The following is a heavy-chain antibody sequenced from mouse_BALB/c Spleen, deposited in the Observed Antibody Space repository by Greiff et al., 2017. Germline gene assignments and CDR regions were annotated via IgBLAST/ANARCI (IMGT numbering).Heavy chain of an antibody. CDR3: ARGTGRDY. D-gene: IGHD4-1*01. CDR2: INPGSGGT. Sequence: QVQLQQSGAELVRPGTSVKVSCKASGYAFTNYLIEWVKQRPGQGLEWIGVINPGSGGTNYNEKFKGKATLTADKSSSTAYMQLSSLTSDDSAVYFCARGTGRDYWGQGTTLTVSS. CDR1: GYAFTNYL. J-gene: IGHJ2*01. V-gene: IGHV1-54*01.